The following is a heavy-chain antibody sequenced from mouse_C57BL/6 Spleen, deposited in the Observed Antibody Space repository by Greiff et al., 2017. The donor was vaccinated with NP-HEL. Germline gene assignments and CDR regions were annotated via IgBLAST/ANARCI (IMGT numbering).Heavy chain of an antibody. D-gene: IGHD1-1*01. CDR3: ARVGNYGSSPGYYFDY. CDR2: ISYDGSN. Sequence: EVHLVESGPGLVKPSQSLSLTCSVTGYSITSGYYWNWIRQFPGNKLEWMGYISYDGSNNYNPSLKNRISITRDTSKNQFFLKLNSVTTEDTATYYCARVGNYGSSPGYYFDYWGQGTTLTVSS. V-gene: IGHV3-6*01. J-gene: IGHJ2*01. CDR1: GYSITSGYY.